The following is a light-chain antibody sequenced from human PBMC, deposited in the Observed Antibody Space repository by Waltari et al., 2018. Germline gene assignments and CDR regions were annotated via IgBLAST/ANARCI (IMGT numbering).Light chain of an antibody. CDR3: SSYTSSSTYVV. V-gene: IGLV2-14*03. Sequence: QSALTQPASVSGSPGQSITISCTGPSSDVGDYNYVSWYQRHPGKAPKLIIFDVSNRPSGVSNRFSGSKSGDTASLTISGLQAEDEADYYCSSYTSSSTYVVFGGGTKLTVL. J-gene: IGLJ2*01. CDR2: DVS. CDR1: SSDVGDYNY.